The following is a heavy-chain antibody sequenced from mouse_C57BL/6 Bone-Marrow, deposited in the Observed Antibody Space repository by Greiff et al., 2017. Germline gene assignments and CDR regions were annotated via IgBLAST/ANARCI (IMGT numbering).Heavy chain of an antibody. J-gene: IGHJ3*01. CDR3: ARQGAGSWFAY. Sequence: EVQRVESGGDLVKPRGSLKLSCAASGFPFSSYGMSWVRQTPDKRLEWVATISSGGSYTYYPDSVKGRFTISRNNAKKTLYLQMSSLKSEDTAMYYCARQGAGSWFAYWGQGTLVTVSA. CDR2: ISSGGSYT. CDR1: GFPFSSYG. V-gene: IGHV5-6*01. D-gene: IGHD3-3*01.